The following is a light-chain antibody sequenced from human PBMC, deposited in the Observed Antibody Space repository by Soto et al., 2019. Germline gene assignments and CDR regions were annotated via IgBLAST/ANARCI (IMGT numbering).Light chain of an antibody. CDR3: QQYNNRPGVT. V-gene: IGKV3-15*01. Sequence: EIVMTQSPATLSVSPGERATLSCRASQSVSSSLDWYQQKPGQAPRLLIYGASTRATGIPARFSGSGSGTEFTLTISSLQSEDFAVYYCQQYNNRPGVTFGQGTKLEIK. CDR2: GAS. J-gene: IGKJ2*01. CDR1: QSVSSS.